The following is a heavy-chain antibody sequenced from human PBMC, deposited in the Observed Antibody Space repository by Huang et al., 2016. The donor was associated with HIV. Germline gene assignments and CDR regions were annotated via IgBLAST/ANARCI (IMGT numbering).Heavy chain of an antibody. J-gene: IGHJ4*02. V-gene: IGHV4-39*02. D-gene: IGHD3-10*01. CDR1: GGSIRSDNYY. Sequence: QLQLQESGPGLVKPSETLSLTCTVSGGSIRSDNYYWGWIRQPPGKGLEWIGSIYYSGSTYYNLSLKRRVTITVDTSKNHFSLRMRSVTAADTAVYYCARLPGSITMIRGVITDPYWGQGTLVTVSS. CDR3: ARLPGSITMIRGVITDPY. CDR2: IYYSGST.